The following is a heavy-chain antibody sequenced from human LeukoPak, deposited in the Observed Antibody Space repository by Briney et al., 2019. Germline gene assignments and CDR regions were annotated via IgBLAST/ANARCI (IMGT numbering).Heavy chain of an antibody. Sequence: PSETLSLTCTVAGGSISSYYWSWIRQPPGKGLEWIGYIYYSGSTNYNPSLKSRVTISVDTSKNQFSLKLSSATAADTAVYYCARHGYSSGSLAWFDPWGQGTQVTVSS. J-gene: IGHJ5*02. CDR3: ARHGYSSGSLAWFDP. CDR2: IYYSGST. V-gene: IGHV4-59*01. D-gene: IGHD6-19*01. CDR1: GGSISSYY.